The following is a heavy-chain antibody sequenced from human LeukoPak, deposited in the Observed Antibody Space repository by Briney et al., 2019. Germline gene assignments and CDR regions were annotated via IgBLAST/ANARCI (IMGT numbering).Heavy chain of an antibody. CDR2: ISAYNGNT. J-gene: IGHJ5*02. Sequence: EASVKVSCKASGYRFITYGINWVRQAPGQGLEWMGWISAYNGNTHYAEKFQGRVTLTTDTSTATAYMDLRSLRSDDTAVYYCVRDILRDYSDGGYDYSEFDNRFGPWGQGTLVTVSS. V-gene: IGHV1-18*01. D-gene: IGHD3-16*01. CDR3: VRDILRDYSDGGYDYSEFDNRFGP. CDR1: GYRFITYG.